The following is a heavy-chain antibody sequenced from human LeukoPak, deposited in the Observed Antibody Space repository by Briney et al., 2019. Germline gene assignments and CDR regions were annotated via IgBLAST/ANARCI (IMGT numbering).Heavy chain of an antibody. D-gene: IGHD6-6*01. CDR2: ISGSGGST. CDR1: GFTVSSNY. CDR3: ARERPADY. V-gene: IGHV3-23*01. Sequence: PGGSLRLSCAASGFTVSSNYMTWVRQAPGKGLEWVSAISGSGGSTYYADSVKGRFTISRDNSKNTLYLLMNSLRAEDTAVYYCARERPADYWGQGTLVTVSS. J-gene: IGHJ4*02.